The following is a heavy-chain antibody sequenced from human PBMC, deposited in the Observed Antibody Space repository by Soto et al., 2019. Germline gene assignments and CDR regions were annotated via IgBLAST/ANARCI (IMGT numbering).Heavy chain of an antibody. CDR1: WFIVNNIF. Sequence: GGALRLSFASPWFIVNNIFISLVRPAPGKGLEWLSTISSDDNTYYADSVKGRFTISRDSSKNTLYLQRNSLRAEDTAVYHCARDILGGSYDFSHGGQGTLVTVSS. D-gene: IGHD3-3*01. J-gene: IGHJ1*01. CDR3: ARDILGGSYDFSH. CDR2: ISSDDNT. V-gene: IGHV3-66*01.